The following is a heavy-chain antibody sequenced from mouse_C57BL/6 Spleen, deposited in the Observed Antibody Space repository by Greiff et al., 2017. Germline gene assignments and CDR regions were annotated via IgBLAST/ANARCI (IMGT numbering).Heavy chain of an antibody. J-gene: IGHJ1*03. CDR2: ISGGGGNT. Sequence: EVQLVESGGGLVKPGGSLKLSCAASGFTFSSYTMSWVRQTPEKRLEWVATISGGGGNTYYHDSVKGRFTISRDNAKNTLYLQMSSLRSEDTALYYCARQGYYGYFGVWGTGTTVTVSS. CDR1: GFTFSSYT. V-gene: IGHV5-9*01. CDR3: ARQGYYGYFGV.